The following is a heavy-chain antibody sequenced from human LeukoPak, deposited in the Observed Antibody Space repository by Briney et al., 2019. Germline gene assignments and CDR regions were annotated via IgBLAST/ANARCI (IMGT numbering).Heavy chain of an antibody. CDR3: ATMGATRAFDI. CDR2: ISYDGSNK. CDR1: GFTFSSYG. Sequence: PGRSLRLSCAASGFTFSSYGMHWVRQAPGKGLEWVAVISYDGSNKYYADSVKGRFTISRDNSKNTLYLQMNSLRAEDTAVYYCATMGATRAFDIWGQGTMVTVSS. D-gene: IGHD1-26*01. J-gene: IGHJ3*02. V-gene: IGHV3-30*03.